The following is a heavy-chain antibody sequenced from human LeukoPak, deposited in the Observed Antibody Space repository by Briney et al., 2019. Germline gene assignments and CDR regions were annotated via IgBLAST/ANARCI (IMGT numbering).Heavy chain of an antibody. Sequence: GGSLRLSCAASGFTLSSNYMSWVRQAPGKGLEWASVIYSGGSTYYADPEKGRFTISRDNSKNTLYLQMNSLRAEDTAVYYCARDQVNGVWGNCFDLWGQGTLVTVSS. CDR3: ARDQVNGVWGNCFDL. V-gene: IGHV3-66*02. CDR1: GFTLSSNY. D-gene: IGHD2-8*01. CDR2: IYSGGST. J-gene: IGHJ5*02.